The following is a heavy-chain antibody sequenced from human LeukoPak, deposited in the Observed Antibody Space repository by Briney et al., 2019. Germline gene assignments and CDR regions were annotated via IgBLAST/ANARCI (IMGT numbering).Heavy chain of an antibody. Sequence: GGSLRLSCAASGFTVSSNYMSWVRQAPGKGLEWVSVIYSGGSTYHADSVKGRFTISRDNSKNTLYLQMNSLRAEDTAVYYCATVLVPPYYYYYYGMDVWGQGTTVTVSS. CDR3: ATVLVPPYYYYYYGMDV. CDR1: GFTVSSNY. V-gene: IGHV3-66*02. D-gene: IGHD2-2*01. J-gene: IGHJ6*02. CDR2: IYSGGST.